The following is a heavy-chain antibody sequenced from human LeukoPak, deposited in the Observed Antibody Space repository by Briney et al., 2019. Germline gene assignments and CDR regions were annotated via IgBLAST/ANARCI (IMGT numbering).Heavy chain of an antibody. D-gene: IGHD6-13*01. CDR3: AHRQEGMYSSSWYPFDY. Sequence: SGPTLVKPTQTFTLTCTFSGFSLSTSGVGVGWIRQPPGKALEWLALIYWDDDKRYSPSLKSRLTITKDTSKNQVVLTMTNMDPVDTATYYCAHRQEGMYSSSWYPFDYWGQGTLVTVSS. J-gene: IGHJ4*02. CDR1: GFSLSTSGVG. CDR2: IYWDDDK. V-gene: IGHV2-5*02.